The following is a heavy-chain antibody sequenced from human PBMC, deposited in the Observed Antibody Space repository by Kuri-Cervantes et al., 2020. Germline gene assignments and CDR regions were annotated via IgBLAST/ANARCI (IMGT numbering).Heavy chain of an antibody. J-gene: IGHJ3*02. V-gene: IGHV4-61*01. CDR1: GGSVSTDSHY. CDR3: ARHSRRGMIVVVGAFDI. Sequence: SETLSLTCTVSGGSVSTDSHYWSWIRQPPGKGLEWIGYIYYIGSTNYNPSLKSRVTISVDTSKNQFSLKLISVTAADTAVYYCARHSRRGMIVVVGAFDIWGQGTMVTVSS. D-gene: IGHD3-22*01. CDR2: IYYIGST.